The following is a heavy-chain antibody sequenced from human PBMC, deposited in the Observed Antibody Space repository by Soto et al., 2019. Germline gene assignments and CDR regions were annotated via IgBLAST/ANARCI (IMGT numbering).Heavy chain of an antibody. J-gene: IGHJ4*02. V-gene: IGHV3-9*01. CDR2: ISWNSVAI. CDR3: AKATRLTDTGSD. CDR1: GFTFDDYA. D-gene: IGHD2-8*02. Sequence: SLRLSCAASGFTFDDYALHWVRQVPGKGLEWVSGISWNSVAIRYADSVKGRFTISRDNAKNSLYLQMNNLRGEDTALYYCAKATRLTDTGSDWGQGTLVTVSS.